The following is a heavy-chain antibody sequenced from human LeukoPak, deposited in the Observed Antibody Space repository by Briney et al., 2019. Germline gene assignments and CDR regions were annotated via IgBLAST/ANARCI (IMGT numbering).Heavy chain of an antibody. J-gene: IGHJ4*02. CDR3: AREWVSGWDAGFDY. Sequence: GGSLRLSCAASGFTFDDYGMSWVRQAPGKGLEWVSGINWNGGSTGYADSVKGRFTISRDNAKNSLYLQMNSLRAEDTALYYCAREWVSGWDAGFDYWGQGTLVTVSS. V-gene: IGHV3-20*04. CDR1: GFTFDDYG. CDR2: INWNGGST. D-gene: IGHD6-19*01.